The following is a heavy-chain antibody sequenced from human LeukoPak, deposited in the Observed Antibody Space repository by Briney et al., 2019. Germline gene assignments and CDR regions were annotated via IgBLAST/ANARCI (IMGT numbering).Heavy chain of an antibody. CDR1: GGSISSYF. D-gene: IGHD1-26*01. Sequence: SETLSLTCTVSGGSISSYFWSWIRQPPGKGLEWIGFIFYSGGTNYNPSLRRRVTISVDTSKNQFSLKLSSVTAADTAVYYCARGWASGSYYNYWGQGTLVTVSS. CDR3: ARGWASGSYYNY. V-gene: IGHV4-59*01. J-gene: IGHJ4*02. CDR2: IFYSGGT.